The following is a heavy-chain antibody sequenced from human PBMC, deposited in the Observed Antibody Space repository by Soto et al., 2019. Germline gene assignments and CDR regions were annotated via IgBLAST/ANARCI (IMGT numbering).Heavy chain of an antibody. D-gene: IGHD2-21*02. CDR2: ITTTGDT. CDR3: ARGDPLYCGADPYWHYYGMDV. V-gene: IGHV3-13*01. CDR1: RITFSSYN. Sequence: GGTLRLSCAASRITFSSYNVHWVRQAPRKRLEWVSVITTTGDTYYAASVKGRLTISRENAENSLYLHMNSLRAEVAVLYCCARGDPLYCGADPYWHYYGMDVWGGGTAVTVSS. J-gene: IGHJ6*04.